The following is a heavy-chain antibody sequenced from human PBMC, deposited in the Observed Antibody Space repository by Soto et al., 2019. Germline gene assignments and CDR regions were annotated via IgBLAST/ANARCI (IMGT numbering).Heavy chain of an antibody. CDR1: GGSISSSSYY. CDR2: IYYSGST. J-gene: IGHJ1*01. D-gene: IGHD4-17*01. V-gene: IGHV4-39*07. CDR3: ARGRGSYGDYSKYFQH. Sequence: SETLSLTCTVSGGSISSSSYYWGWIRQPPGKGLEWIGSIYYSGSTYYNPSLKSRVTISVDTSKNQFSLKLSSVTAADTAVYYCARGRGSYGDYSKYFQHWGQGTLVTVSS.